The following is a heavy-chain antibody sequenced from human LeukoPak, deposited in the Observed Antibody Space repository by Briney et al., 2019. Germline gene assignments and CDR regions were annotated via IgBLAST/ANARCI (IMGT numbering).Heavy chain of an antibody. V-gene: IGHV4-39*02. D-gene: IGHD3-10*01. CDR1: GGSTSSSSFY. J-gene: IGHJ4*02. CDR3: AREGPYGSGSCFNF. CDR2: IYYSGSA. Sequence: PSETLSLTCTVSGGSTSSSSFYWGWIRQPPGKGLEWIGTIYYSGSAFYNASLMGRVTMSVDTSKNQFSLKLSSVTAADTAVYYCAREGPYGSGSCFNFWGQGTLVIVSS.